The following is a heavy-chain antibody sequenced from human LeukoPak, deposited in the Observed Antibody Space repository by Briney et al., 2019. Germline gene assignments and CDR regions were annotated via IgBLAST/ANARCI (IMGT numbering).Heavy chain of an antibody. CDR2: IKQDGSEQ. D-gene: IGHD5/OR15-5a*01. CDR3: VRDRTVSTILDY. J-gene: IGHJ4*02. Sequence: GGSLRLSCAVSGFTFNTYWMSWVRQAPGKGLEWVANIKQDGSEQYYVDSVKGRFTISRDNAKSSLYLQMNSLRNEDTAVYYCVRDRTVSTILDYWGQGTLVTVSS. V-gene: IGHV3-7*01. CDR1: GFTFNTYW.